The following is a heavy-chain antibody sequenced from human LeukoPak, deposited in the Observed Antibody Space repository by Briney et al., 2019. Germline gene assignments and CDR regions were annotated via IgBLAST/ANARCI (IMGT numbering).Heavy chain of an antibody. CDR1: GFTFSGSA. CDR2: IRSKADNYAT. V-gene: IGHV3-73*01. D-gene: IGHD1-26*01. Sequence: GWSLRLSCAASGFTFSGSAIHWVRQASGKGLEWVGRIRSKADNYATTYAASVKGRFTISRDDSKNTAYLQINSLKTEDTAVYYCTRLRAANTGSYLYYYHGMDVWGQGTTVTVSS. CDR3: TRLRAANTGSYLYYYHGMDV. J-gene: IGHJ6*02.